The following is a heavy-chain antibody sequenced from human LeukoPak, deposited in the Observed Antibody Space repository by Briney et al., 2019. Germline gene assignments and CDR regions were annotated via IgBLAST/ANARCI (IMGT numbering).Heavy chain of an antibody. J-gene: IGHJ5*02. V-gene: IGHV4-39*07. CDR2: IYYSGST. CDR3: ARESLTWLQSRTSWFDP. Sequence: ETLSLTCTVSGGSISSSTYFWGWIRQPPGKGLEWIGTIYYSGSTYYNPSLKGRVTISVDSSKNQFSLRLSSVTAADTAVYYCARESLTWLQSRTSWFDPWGQGTLVTVSS. D-gene: IGHD5-24*01. CDR1: GGSISSSTYF.